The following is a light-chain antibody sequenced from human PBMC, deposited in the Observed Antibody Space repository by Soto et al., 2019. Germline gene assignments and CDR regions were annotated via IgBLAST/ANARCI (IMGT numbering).Light chain of an antibody. CDR2: EVS. CDR1: SSDVGGYNY. Sequence: QSALTQPPSASGSPGQSVTISCTGTSSDVGGYNYVSWYQQHPGKAPKLLIYEVSKRPSGVPDRFFGSKSGNSASLTVSGLQAEEEADYYCSSYAGSNNLVVFGGGTKLTVL. CDR3: SSYAGSNNLVV. J-gene: IGLJ2*01. V-gene: IGLV2-8*01.